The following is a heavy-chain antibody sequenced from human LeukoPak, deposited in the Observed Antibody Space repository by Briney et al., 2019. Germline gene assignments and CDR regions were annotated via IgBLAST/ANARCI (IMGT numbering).Heavy chain of an antibody. V-gene: IGHV4-59*08. CDR1: GGSISTFS. D-gene: IGHD2-8*01. CDR2: ISEIVSI. J-gene: IGHJ4*02. Sequence: LSATLSPTGPAPGGSISTFSWSWTRTPPGRGLEWMSYISEIVSINYTPPLKSRVDISLDTSKNQFSLKLSSVAAADTAVYYCAGHHPGNAVVFWGQGALGTVSS. CDR3: AGHHPGNAVVF.